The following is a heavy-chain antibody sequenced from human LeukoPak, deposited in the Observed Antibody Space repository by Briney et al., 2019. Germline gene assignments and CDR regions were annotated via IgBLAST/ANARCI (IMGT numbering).Heavy chain of an antibody. D-gene: IGHD6-6*01. J-gene: IGHJ6*04. CDR1: GYTLTELS. V-gene: IGHV1-24*01. CDR3: ARDSAIGGRTMDV. Sequence: ASVKVSCKASGYTLTELSIHWVRQAPGKGLEWMGGFDPEEGETIYAQRFQGRITMTEDTSTDTAYMELSSLRSEDTAVYYCARDSAIGGRTMDVWGKGTTLTVSS. CDR2: FDPEEGET.